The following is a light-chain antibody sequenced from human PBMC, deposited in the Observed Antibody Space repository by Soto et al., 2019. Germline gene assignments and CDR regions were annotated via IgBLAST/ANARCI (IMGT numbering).Light chain of an antibody. J-gene: IGKJ2*01. CDR3: QQYDNLPPYT. CDR2: DAS. Sequence: IQMTQSPSSLSASLGDRVTITCQASRDISAYLNWYQQKPGKPPKLIVYDASNLQTGVPSRFSGRGSGTHFSFTISSLQPEDIATYYCQQYDNLPPYTFGQGTTLEIK. CDR1: RDISAY. V-gene: IGKV1-33*01.